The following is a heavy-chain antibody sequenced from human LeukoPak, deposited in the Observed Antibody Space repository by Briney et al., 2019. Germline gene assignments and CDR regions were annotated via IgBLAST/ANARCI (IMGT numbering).Heavy chain of an antibody. D-gene: IGHD2-2*01. CDR1: GFTFSSYS. Sequence: GGSLRLSCAASGFTFSSYSMNWVRQAPGKGLEWVSSISSSSSYIYYADSVKGRFTISRDNAKNSLYLQMNSLRAEDTAVYYCARDRSIVVVPAAKGGRFDPWGQGTLVTVSS. J-gene: IGHJ5*02. CDR2: ISSSSSYI. CDR3: ARDRSIVVVPAAKGGRFDP. V-gene: IGHV3-21*01.